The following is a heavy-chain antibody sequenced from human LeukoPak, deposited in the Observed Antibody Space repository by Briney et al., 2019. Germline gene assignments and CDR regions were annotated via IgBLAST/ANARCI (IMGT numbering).Heavy chain of an antibody. CDR3: ARAVPTYGSGSYYPSYYGLDV. Sequence: PSETLSLTCTVSGGSIRSYYWSWIRQPPGKGLEWIGYVSYSGSTNYNPSLRSRVTISVDTTKNQFSLKLSSVTAADTAVYYCARAVPTYGSGSYYPSYYGLDVWGRGTTVTVSS. CDR2: VSYSGST. V-gene: IGHV4-59*01. J-gene: IGHJ6*02. D-gene: IGHD3-10*01. CDR1: GGSIRSYY.